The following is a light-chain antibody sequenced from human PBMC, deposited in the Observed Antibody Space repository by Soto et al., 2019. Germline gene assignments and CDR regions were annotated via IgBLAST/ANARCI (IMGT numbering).Light chain of an antibody. CDR1: QSVRNW. V-gene: IGKV1-5*01. Sequence: DIQMTQSPSTLSASVGDRVTITCRASQSVRNWLAWYQQKPGKAPKLLIYDASSLESGDPSRFSGSGFGTEFTLTISSLQPDDFATYYCQQFNTYSYTFGQGTRVEIK. CDR3: QQFNTYSYT. J-gene: IGKJ2*01. CDR2: DAS.